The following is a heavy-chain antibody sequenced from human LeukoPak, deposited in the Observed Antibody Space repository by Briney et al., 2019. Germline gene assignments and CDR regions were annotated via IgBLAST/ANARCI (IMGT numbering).Heavy chain of an antibody. V-gene: IGHV4-59*01. CDR2: IYYSGTT. Sequence: SETLSLTCTVSGGSINCYYWSWIRQPPGKGLEWIGYIYYSGTTNYNPSLKSRVTISVDTSKNQFSLKLSSVTAADTAVYYCARSPRSGYFPHYHYYGMDVWGQGTTVTVSS. CDR3: ARSPRSGYFPHYHYYGMDV. J-gene: IGHJ6*02. CDR1: GGSINCYY. D-gene: IGHD3-3*01.